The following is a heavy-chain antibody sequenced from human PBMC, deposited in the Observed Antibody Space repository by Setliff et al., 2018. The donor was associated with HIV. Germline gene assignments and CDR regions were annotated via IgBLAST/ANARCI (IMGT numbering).Heavy chain of an antibody. J-gene: IGHJ4*02. D-gene: IGHD6-19*01. CDR1: GGSISGYY. CDR2: IIPSGST. CDR3: ARRSGWSLDY. Sequence: SETLSLTCTVSGGSISGYYWSWIRQPPGKGLKWIGEIIPSGSTNYNPSLKSRVTISVDTSKNQFSLKLSSVTAADTAVYYCARRSGWSLDYWGQGTLVTVPQ. V-gene: IGHV4-34*12.